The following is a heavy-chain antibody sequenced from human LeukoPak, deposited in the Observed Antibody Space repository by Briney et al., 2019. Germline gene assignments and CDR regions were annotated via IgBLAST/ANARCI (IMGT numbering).Heavy chain of an antibody. J-gene: IGHJ4*02. Sequence: GGSLRLSCAASGFTFSSYAMSWVRQAPGKGLEWVSAISGSGGSTYYADSVKGRFTISRDNSKNTLYLQMNSLRAEDTAVYYCAKDKGPIRFLEWLFLNHFDYWGQGTLVTVSS. CDR3: AKDKGPIRFLEWLFLNHFDY. CDR2: ISGSGGST. CDR1: GFTFSSYA. D-gene: IGHD3-3*01. V-gene: IGHV3-23*01.